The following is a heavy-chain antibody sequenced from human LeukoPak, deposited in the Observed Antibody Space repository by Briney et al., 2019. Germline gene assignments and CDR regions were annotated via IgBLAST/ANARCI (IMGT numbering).Heavy chain of an antibody. CDR1: GYTFTGYY. CDR3: ARDPRNVVVPAALYFDY. J-gene: IGHJ4*02. D-gene: IGHD2-2*01. V-gene: IGHV1-2*02. Sequence: ASVKVSCKASGYTFTGYYMHWVRQAPGQGLEWMGWINPNSGGTNYAQKFLGRVTMTRDTSISTAYMELSRLRSDDTAVYYCARDPRNVVVPAALYFDYWGQGTLVTVSS. CDR2: INPNSGGT.